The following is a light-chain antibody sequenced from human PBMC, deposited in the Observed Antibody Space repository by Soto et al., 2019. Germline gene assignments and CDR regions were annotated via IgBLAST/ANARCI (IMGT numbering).Light chain of an antibody. J-gene: IGLJ3*02. CDR1: SSDVGGHNS. CDR3: ILYVTGNTVV. Sequence: QSVLTQPASVSGSPGQSITISCTGTSSDVGGHNSVCWYQQHPGKVPKLLIYEVTNRPSGVSSRFSGSKSGNTASLTISGLQAEDEADYYCILYVTGNTVVFGGGTKVTVL. V-gene: IGLV2-14*01. CDR2: EVT.